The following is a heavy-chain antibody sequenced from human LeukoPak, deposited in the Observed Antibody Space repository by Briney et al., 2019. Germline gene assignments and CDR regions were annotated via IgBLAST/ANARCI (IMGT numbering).Heavy chain of an antibody. Sequence: SGTLSLTCAVSGGSISSSNWWSWVRQPPGKGLEWIGEIYESGSTDYNPSLKSRVTISVDKSKNQFSLKLSSVTAADTAVYYCARLIVGAEPGFRDYWGQGTPVTVSS. CDR2: IYESGST. J-gene: IGHJ4*02. D-gene: IGHD1-26*01. V-gene: IGHV4-4*02. CDR1: GGSISSSNW. CDR3: ARLIVGAEPGFRDY.